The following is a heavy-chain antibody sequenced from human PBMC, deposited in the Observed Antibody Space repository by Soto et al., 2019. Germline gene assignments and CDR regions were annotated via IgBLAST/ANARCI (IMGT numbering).Heavy chain of an antibody. D-gene: IGHD4-17*01. J-gene: IGHJ6*02. V-gene: IGHV4-59*01. CDR1: GGSIDRYY. CDR3: ARLRTLDCDYKIGAMDV. Sequence: QVQLLESGPGLVKPSETLSLTCTVSGGSIDRYYWSWIRQLPGKGLEWVGYVYFTGDTYGNPSLKSRLTMSVDSSNQISLTLTSVTAADTAVYYCARLRTLDCDYKIGAMDVWGQGTAVTVSS. CDR2: VYFTGDT.